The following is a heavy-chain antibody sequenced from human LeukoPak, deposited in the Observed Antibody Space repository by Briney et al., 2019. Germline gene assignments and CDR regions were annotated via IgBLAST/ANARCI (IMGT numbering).Heavy chain of an antibody. CDR3: ARVGDHFHWYLDL. J-gene: IGHJ2*01. CDR1: GFSVSTNY. V-gene: IGHV3-53*01. CDR2: LYSGSST. Sequence: GGSLRPSCAASGFSVSTNYMNWVLQAPGKGLEWVSILYSGSSTYYADSVEGRFIVSRDSSKNTLSLQMNDLRAEDTAVYYCARVGDHFHWYLDLWGRGTLVTVPS. D-gene: IGHD2-21*01.